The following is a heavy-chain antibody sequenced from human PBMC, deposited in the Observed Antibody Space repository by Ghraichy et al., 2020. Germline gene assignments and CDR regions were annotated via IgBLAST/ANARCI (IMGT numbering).Heavy chain of an antibody. CDR3: VTDTVPWGCDH. J-gene: IGHJ4*02. Sequence: SLNISCIASGFRFPDYAVHWVRQPPGKGLEWVSGIFWNSGDTGYVDSVKGRFTVSRDKAKNSVFLQMSSLRPEDTAVYFCVTDTVPWGCDHWGQGTLVTVSA. CDR2: IFWNSGDT. D-gene: IGHD7-27*01. CDR1: GFRFPDYA. V-gene: IGHV3-9*01.